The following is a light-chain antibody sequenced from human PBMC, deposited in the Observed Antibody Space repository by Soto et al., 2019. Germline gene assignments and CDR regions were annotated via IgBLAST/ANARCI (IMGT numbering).Light chain of an antibody. Sequence: DIQMTRSPSSLSASVGERVTRACQASQNINNYLNWYQQKPGKAPKLLIYAASNLEAGVPSRFSGSGSGTDFTFTISRLQPGDIATYYCQQYDNLPTFGQGTRLEIK. CDR2: AAS. CDR1: QNINNY. CDR3: QQYDNLPT. J-gene: IGKJ5*01. V-gene: IGKV1-33*01.